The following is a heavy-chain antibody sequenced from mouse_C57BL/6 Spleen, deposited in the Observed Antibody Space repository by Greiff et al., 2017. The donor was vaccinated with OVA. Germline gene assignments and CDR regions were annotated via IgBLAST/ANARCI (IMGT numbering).Heavy chain of an antibody. CDR1: GFSFNTYA. D-gene: IGHD1-1*01. J-gene: IGHJ1*03. CDR2: IRSKSNNYAT. CDR3: VRQHIITTVVATNWYFDV. Sequence: DVKLVESGGGLVQPKGSLKLSCAASGFSFNTYAMNWVRQAPGKGLEWVARIRSKSNNYATYYADSVKDRFTISRDDSESMLYLQMNNLKTEDTAMYYCVRQHIITTVVATNWYFDVWGTGTTVTVSS. V-gene: IGHV10-1*01.